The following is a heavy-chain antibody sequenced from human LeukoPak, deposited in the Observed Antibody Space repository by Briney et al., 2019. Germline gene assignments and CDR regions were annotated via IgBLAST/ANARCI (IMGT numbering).Heavy chain of an antibody. D-gene: IGHD5-24*01. J-gene: IGHJ4*02. CDR2: ISGSGGTT. CDR1: GFTFFNAL. V-gene: IGHV3-23*01. CDR3: AKGEMATMSY. Sequence: PGGSLRLSCAASGFTFFNALMSWVRQAPGKGLEWVSVISGSGGTTYYADSVTGRFTISRDNSKNTLYLQLNSLRAEDTAVYYCAKGEMATMSYWGQGTLVTVSS.